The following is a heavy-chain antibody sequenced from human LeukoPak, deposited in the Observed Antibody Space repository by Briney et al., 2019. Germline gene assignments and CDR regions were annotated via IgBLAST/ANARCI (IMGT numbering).Heavy chain of an antibody. CDR3: AKALLTYSSSSDY. V-gene: IGHV3-23*01. Sequence: PGGSLRLSCAASGFTFSSYAMSWVRQAPGKGLEWVSAISGSGGSIYYADSVKGRFIISRDNSKNTLYLQMNSLRAEDTAVYYCAKALLTYSSSSDYWGQGTLVTVSS. CDR2: ISGSGGSI. D-gene: IGHD6-6*01. J-gene: IGHJ4*02. CDR1: GFTFSSYA.